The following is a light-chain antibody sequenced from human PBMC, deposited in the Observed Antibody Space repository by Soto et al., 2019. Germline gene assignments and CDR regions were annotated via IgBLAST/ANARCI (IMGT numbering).Light chain of an antibody. CDR1: QSVSNNY. J-gene: IGKJ2*01. Sequence: EVVWTRSPGTLSLSPGERATLSCRASQSVSNNYLAWYQQKPGQSPKLLIFGSSDRATGIPDRFSGSGSCIEFTMTISSLEHEDFAVYYFKPYGSAPPYTFGQGTNLEIK. CDR3: KPYGSAPPYT. CDR2: GSS. V-gene: IGKV3-20*01.